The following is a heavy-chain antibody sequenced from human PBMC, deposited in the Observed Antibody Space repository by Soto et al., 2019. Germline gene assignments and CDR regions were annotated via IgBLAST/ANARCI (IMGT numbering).Heavy chain of an antibody. V-gene: IGHV3-48*03. CDR2: ISSSGSTI. CDR1: GFTFSSYE. Sequence: TGGSLRLSCAASGFTFSSYEMNWVRQAPGRGLEWVSYISSSGSTIYYADSVKGRFTISRDNAKNSLYLQMNSLRAEDTAVYYCARIRGYSYGYGDAFDIWGQGTMVTVSS. D-gene: IGHD5-18*01. J-gene: IGHJ3*02. CDR3: ARIRGYSYGYGDAFDI.